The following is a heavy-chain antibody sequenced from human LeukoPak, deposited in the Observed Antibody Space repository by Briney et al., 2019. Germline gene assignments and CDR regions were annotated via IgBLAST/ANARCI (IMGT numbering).Heavy chain of an antibody. V-gene: IGHV3-23*01. CDR3: AKDSSLRTSCHGYFDY. CDR2: FSVSSGYT. CDR1: GFTFSNYA. Sequence: GGSLRLSCAASGFTFSNYAMTWVRQAPGKGLEWVSTFSVSSGYTHYADSVKGRFTISRDISMNMLYLQMNTLRAEDTALYYCAKDSSLRTSCHGYFDYWGQGTLVTVSS. J-gene: IGHJ4*02.